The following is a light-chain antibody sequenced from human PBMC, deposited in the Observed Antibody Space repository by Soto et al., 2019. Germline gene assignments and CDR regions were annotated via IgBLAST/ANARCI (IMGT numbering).Light chain of an antibody. CDR3: AAWDDSLNGVV. V-gene: IGLV1-44*01. CDR2: GNN. Sequence: QSVLSQAPSASGTPGQGVTISCSGSNSNIGSNSVNWYQQLPRTSPKLIIFGNNQRPSGVPDRFSGSKSGTSASLAISGLQSEDEADYYCAAWDDSLNGVVFGGGTKGTVL. CDR1: NSNIGSNS. J-gene: IGLJ3*02.